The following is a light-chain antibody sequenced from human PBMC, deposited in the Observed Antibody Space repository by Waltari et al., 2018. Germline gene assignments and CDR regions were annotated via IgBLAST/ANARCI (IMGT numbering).Light chain of an antibody. V-gene: IGLV3-1*01. CDR2: PDT. J-gene: IGLJ1*01. CDR3: QAWDSSTYV. Sequence: SYELTQPPSVSVSPGQTATITCSGDKLGNKSASWYQQKPGQSPVVVIYPDTRRPSGIPERFSGSNSGNTATLTISGTQALDEADYYCQAWDSSTYVFGTVTKVTVL. CDR1: KLGNKS.